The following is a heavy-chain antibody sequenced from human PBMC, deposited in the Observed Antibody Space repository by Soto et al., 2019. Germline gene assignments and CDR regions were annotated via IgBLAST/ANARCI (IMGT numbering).Heavy chain of an antibody. CDR1: GGTFSSYA. Sequence: QVQLVQSGAEVKKPGSSVKVSCKASGGTFSSYAISWVRQAPGQGLEWMGGIIPIFGTANYAQKFQGRVTITADDPPTPHDLERSGLRSEDRAVCSCASRPVGGSGWSFDYGGQGPLV. J-gene: IGHJ4*02. CDR2: IIPIFGTA. V-gene: IGHV1-69*12. CDR3: ASRPVGGSGWSFDY. D-gene: IGHD6-19*01.